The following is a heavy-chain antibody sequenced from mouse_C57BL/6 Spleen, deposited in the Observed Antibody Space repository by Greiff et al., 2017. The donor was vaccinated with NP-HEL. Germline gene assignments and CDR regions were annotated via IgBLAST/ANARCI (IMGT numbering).Heavy chain of an antibody. CDR2: ISYDGSN. CDR1: GYSITSGYY. D-gene: IGHD1-1*01. CDR3: AGYYYGSSYEVYWYFDV. V-gene: IGHV3-6*01. J-gene: IGHJ1*03. Sequence: DVKLQESGPGLVKPSQSLSLTCSVTGYSITSGYYWNWIRQFPGNKLEWMGYISYDGSNNYNPSLKNRISITRNTSKNQFFLKLNSVTTEDTATYYCAGYYYGSSYEVYWYFDVWGTGTTVTVSS.